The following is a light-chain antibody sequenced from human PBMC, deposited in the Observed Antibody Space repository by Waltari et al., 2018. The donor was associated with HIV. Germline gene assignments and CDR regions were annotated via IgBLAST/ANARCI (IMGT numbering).Light chain of an antibody. J-gene: IGLJ3*02. CDR3: ATWDDSLNSFWV. V-gene: IGLV1-47*01. CDR2: RND. CDR1: SSNIGNNF. Sequence: QSVLTQPPSASGTPGQRVVISCSGGSSNIGNNFVYWYQQLPGSTPKLLIYRNDQRASGVSDRFSGSKSGTSASLDISGLRSDDEADYYCATWDDSLNSFWVFGGGTKVTVL.